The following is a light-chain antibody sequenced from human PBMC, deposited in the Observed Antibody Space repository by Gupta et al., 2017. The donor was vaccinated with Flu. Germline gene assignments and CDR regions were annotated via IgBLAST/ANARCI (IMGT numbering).Light chain of an antibody. Sequence: DIQMTQYPSTLSASVGDRVTITCRASQSISSWLAWYQQKPGKAPKLLIYKASSLESGVPSRFSGSGSGTEFTLTISSLQPGDFATYYCQQYNSYSYSFGQGTKLEIK. CDR1: QSISSW. J-gene: IGKJ2*03. CDR2: KAS. CDR3: QQYNSYSYS. V-gene: IGKV1-5*03.